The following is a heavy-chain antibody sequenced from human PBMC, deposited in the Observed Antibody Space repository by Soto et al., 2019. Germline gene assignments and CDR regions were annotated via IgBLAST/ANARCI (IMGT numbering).Heavy chain of an antibody. CDR3: ARDRIYSSSWHDY. Sequence: QVQLVESGGGVVQPGRSLRLFCAASGFTFSSYAMHWVRQAPGKGLEWVAVISYDGSNKYYADSVKGRFTISRDNSKNTLYLQMNSLRAEDTAVYYCARDRIYSSSWHDYWGQGTLVTVSS. J-gene: IGHJ4*02. CDR1: GFTFSSYA. V-gene: IGHV3-30-3*01. D-gene: IGHD6-13*01. CDR2: ISYDGSNK.